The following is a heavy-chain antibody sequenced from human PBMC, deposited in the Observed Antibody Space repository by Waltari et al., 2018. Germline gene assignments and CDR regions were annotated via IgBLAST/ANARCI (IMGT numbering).Heavy chain of an antibody. CDR3: ARGLRLGATGYSYGN. J-gene: IGHJ4*02. CDR2: TYYRSKWYN. CDR1: GDSVSSNTAD. D-gene: IGHD5-18*01. V-gene: IGHV6-1*01. Sequence: QVQLQQSGPGLVKPSQTPSPTCAISGDSVSSNTADWNRLRQYPLRGLEWLGRTYYRSKWYNDYAVSVKSRITINPDTSKNQFSLQLNSVTPEDTAVYYCARGLRLGATGYSYGNWGQGTLVTVSS.